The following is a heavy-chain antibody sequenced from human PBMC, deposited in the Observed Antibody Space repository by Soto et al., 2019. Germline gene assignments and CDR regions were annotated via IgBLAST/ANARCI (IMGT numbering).Heavy chain of an antibody. V-gene: IGHV3-23*01. CDR1: GFPFSSYA. D-gene: IGHD3-9*01. J-gene: IGHJ5*02. Sequence: GGSLRLSCASSGFPFSSYAMSWVRQAPGKGLEWVSAISGSGGSTYYADSVKGRFTISRDNSKNTLYLQMNSLRAEDTAVYYCAKGGYDILTGYNWFDPWGQGTLVTVSS. CDR2: ISGSGGST. CDR3: AKGGYDILTGYNWFDP.